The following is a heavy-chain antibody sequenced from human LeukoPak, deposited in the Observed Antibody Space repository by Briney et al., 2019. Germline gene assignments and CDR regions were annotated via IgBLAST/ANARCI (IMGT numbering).Heavy chain of an antibody. CDR2: IYYSGST. D-gene: IGHD3-10*01. V-gene: IGHV4-59*01. J-gene: IGHJ6*02. CDR3: ARDKATYATMVRGPYGMDV. Sequence: SETLSLTCTVSGGSISSYYWSWLRQPPGKGLEWIGYIYYSGSTNYNPSLKSRVTISVDTSKNQFSLKLSPVTAADTAVYYCARDKATYATMVRGPYGMDVWGQGTTVTVSS. CDR1: GGSISSYY.